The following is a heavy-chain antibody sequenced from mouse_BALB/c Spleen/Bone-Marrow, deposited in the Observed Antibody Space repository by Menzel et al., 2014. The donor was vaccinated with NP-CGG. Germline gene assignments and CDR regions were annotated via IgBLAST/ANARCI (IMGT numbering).Heavy chain of an antibody. J-gene: IGHJ3*01. V-gene: IGHV14-3*02. CDR2: IDPANGST. D-gene: IGHD1-1*01. CDR3: ASYYYGSSSFAY. Sequence: VQLKESGAELVKPGASVKLSCTASGFNIKDTYMHWVEQRPEQGLEWIGRIDPANGSTKYDPKFQGKATITADTSSNTAYLQLSSLTSEDTAVYYCASYYYGSSSFAYWGQGTLVTVSA. CDR1: GFNIKDTY.